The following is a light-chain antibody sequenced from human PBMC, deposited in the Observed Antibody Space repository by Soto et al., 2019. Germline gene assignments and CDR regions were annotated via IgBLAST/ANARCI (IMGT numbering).Light chain of an antibody. Sequence: QSVLTQPPSVSAAPGQKVTMSCSGSSSNIGKYYVSWYQQLPGTAPKLLIYDNNKRPSGIPDRFSGSKSGTSATLGITGLQTGDEADYYCGTWDSSLSAYVFGTGTKVTVL. CDR3: GTWDSSLSAYV. CDR1: SSNIGKYY. V-gene: IGLV1-51*01. J-gene: IGLJ1*01. CDR2: DNN.